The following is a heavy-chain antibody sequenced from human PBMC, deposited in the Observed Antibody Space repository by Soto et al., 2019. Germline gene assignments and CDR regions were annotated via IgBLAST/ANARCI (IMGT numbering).Heavy chain of an antibody. J-gene: IGHJ4*02. CDR2: ISYEGSNK. Sequence: GGSLRLSCAASGFTFSSCAMHWVRQAPGTGLEWVAVISYEGSNKYYADSVKGRFTISRDNSKNTLYLQMNSLRTEDTAVYYCARVLGGMATVPFDYWGQGALVTVYS. CDR1: GFTFSSCA. V-gene: IGHV3-30-3*01. D-gene: IGHD4-4*01. CDR3: ARVLGGMATVPFDY.